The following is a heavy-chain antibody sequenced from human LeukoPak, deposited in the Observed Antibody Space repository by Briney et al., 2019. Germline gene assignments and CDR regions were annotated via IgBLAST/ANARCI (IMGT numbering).Heavy chain of an antibody. CDR2: ISSGSGYI. Sequence: GGSLRLSCAASGFTFSSCSMNWVRQAPGKGLEWVSFISSGSGYIYYADSVKGRFTISRDNAKNSLYLQMNSLRAEDTAVYYCARTGPTTVTTFGAFHIWGQGTMVTVSS. CDR3: ARTGPTTVTTFGAFHI. J-gene: IGHJ3*02. CDR1: GFTFSSCS. V-gene: IGHV3-21*01. D-gene: IGHD4-17*01.